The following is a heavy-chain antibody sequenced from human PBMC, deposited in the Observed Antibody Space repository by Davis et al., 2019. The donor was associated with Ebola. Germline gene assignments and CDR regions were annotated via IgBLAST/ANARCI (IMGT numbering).Heavy chain of an antibody. Sequence: GESLKISCEGSGYSFNHYWIGWVRQMPGKGLELMGIIYPRDSDTRYSPSFQGQVTISADKSIDTAYLQWSSLKASDTAMYYCARIKYYYYGMDVWGQGTTVTVSS. CDR3: ARIKYYYYGMDV. J-gene: IGHJ6*02. CDR1: GYSFNHYW. V-gene: IGHV5-51*01. CDR2: IYPRDSDT.